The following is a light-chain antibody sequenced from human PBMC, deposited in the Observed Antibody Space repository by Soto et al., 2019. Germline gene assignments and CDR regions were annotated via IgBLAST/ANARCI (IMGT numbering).Light chain of an antibody. CDR1: TSDVGAYNY. Sequence: QSALTQPASVSGSPGQSITIPCTGTTSDVGAYNYVSWYQHHPGKDPKLMIYEVFTRSSGVSSRFSGSKSGSTASLTISGLQAEDEADYYCTSYTTTNTLDVFGTGTKVTVL. CDR3: TSYTTTNTLDV. CDR2: EVF. V-gene: IGLV2-14*01. J-gene: IGLJ1*01.